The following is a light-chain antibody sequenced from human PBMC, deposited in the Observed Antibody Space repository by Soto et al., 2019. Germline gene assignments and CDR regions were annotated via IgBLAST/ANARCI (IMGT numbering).Light chain of an antibody. V-gene: IGLV6-57*01. CDR3: QSYAGTNLV. CDR2: DYN. Sequence: NFMLTQPPSVSESPGKTVIISCTRSSGSIASNYVQWYQQRPGSSPTTVLYDYNQRTSGVPDRFSGSIANSSNSASLTISGLETEDEADYYCQSYAGTNLVFGGGTKVTVL. CDR1: SGSIASNY. J-gene: IGLJ3*02.